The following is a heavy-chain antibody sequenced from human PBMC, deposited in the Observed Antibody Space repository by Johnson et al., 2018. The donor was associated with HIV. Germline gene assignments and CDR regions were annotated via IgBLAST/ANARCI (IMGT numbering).Heavy chain of an antibody. CDR1: GFTVSSNY. V-gene: IGHV3-53*01. CDR3: ARDKCSGGSCYDDDVFDI. Sequence: VTLVESGGGLIQPGGSLRLSCAASGFTVSSNYMSWVRQAPGKGLEWVSVIYSGGSTYYADSVKGRFTISRDNSKNTLYLQMNSLRAEDTAVYYCARDKCSGGSCYDDDVFDIWGQGTMVTVSS. D-gene: IGHD2-15*01. J-gene: IGHJ3*02. CDR2: IYSGGST.